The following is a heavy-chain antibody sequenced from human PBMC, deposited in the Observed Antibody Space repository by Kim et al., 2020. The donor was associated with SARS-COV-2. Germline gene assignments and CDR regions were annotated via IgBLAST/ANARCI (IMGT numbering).Heavy chain of an antibody. V-gene: IGHV4-31*03. CDR2: IYYSGST. J-gene: IGHJ4*02. D-gene: IGHD3-10*01. CDR3: ARAARVQGRHYYFDY. Sequence: SETLSLTCTVSGGSISSGGYYWSWIRQHPGKGLEWIGYIYYSGSTYYNPSLKSRVTISVDTSKNQFSLKLSSVTAADTAVYYCARAARVQGRHYYFDYWGQGTLVTVSS. CDR1: GGSISSGGYY.